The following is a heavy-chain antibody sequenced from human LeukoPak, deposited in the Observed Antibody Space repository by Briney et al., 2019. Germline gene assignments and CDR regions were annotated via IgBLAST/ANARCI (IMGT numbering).Heavy chain of an antibody. D-gene: IGHD3-16*02. Sequence: ASVKVSCKASGGTFSSYAISWVRQAPGQGLEWMGGIIPIFGTANYAQKFQGRVTITADKSTSTAYMELSRLRSDDTAVYYCARDLRSYRYVDYWGQGTLVTVSS. CDR1: GGTFSSYA. CDR3: ARDLRSYRYVDY. V-gene: IGHV1-69*06. J-gene: IGHJ4*02. CDR2: IIPIFGTA.